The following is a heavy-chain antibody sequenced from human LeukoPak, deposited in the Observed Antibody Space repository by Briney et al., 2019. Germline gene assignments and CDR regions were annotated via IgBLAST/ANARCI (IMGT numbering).Heavy chain of an antibody. V-gene: IGHV1-8*01. CDR2: MNPNRDKT. Sequence: ASVRVSSKPSGYTFTSCDINWGRQAPGQGGGRMGRMNPNRDKTGYIQSFRGRITMTRDISIGTAYMELSNLTAEDTAIYYCTRGSSGRRDNWSQGKLVTVSA. J-gene: IGHJ4*02. D-gene: IGHD6-19*01. CDR1: GYTFTSCD. CDR3: TRGSSGRRDN.